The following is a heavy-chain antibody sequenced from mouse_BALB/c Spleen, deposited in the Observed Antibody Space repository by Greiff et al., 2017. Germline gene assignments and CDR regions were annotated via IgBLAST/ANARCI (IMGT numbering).Heavy chain of an antibody. J-gene: IGHJ1*01. CDR3: ARHPYYYGSSGYFDV. V-gene: IGHV5-12-2*01. Sequence: EVKVEESGGGLVQPGGSLKLSCAASGFTFSSYTMSWVRQTPEKRLEWVAYISNGGGSTYYPDTVKGRFTISRDNAKNTLYLQMSSLKSEDTAMYYCARHPYYYGSSGYFDVWGAGTTVTVSS. CDR2: ISNGGGST. CDR1: GFTFSSYT. D-gene: IGHD1-1*01.